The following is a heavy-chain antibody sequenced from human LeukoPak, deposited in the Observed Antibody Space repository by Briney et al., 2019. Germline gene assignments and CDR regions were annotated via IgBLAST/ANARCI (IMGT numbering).Heavy chain of an antibody. CDR1: GFSFSTYA. V-gene: IGHV3-23*01. J-gene: IGHJ4*02. D-gene: IGHD3-3*01. CDR3: ASTYYDFWSGYANLDY. Sequence: PGGSLRLSCAASGFSFSTYAISWVRQAPGKGLEWVSHFGGSGGTIYYAGSVKGRFTISRDNSKNTLYLQMNSLRAEDTAVYYCASTYYDFWSGYANLDYWGQGTLVTVSS. CDR2: FGGSGGTI.